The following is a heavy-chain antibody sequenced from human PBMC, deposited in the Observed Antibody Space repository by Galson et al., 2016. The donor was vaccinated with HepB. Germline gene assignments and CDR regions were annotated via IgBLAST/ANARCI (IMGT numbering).Heavy chain of an antibody. V-gene: IGHV3-74*01. D-gene: IGHD3-3*01. CDR2: SST. J-gene: IGHJ4*02. CDR3: ASGAIFGVVIIN. Sequence: SSTNYADSVTGRFTISRDNAKNTLYLKMNSLRAEDTAVYYCASGAIFGVVIINWGQGTLATVSS.